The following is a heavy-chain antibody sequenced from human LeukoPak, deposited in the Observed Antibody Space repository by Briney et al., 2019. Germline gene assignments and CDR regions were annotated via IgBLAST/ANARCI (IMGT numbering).Heavy chain of an antibody. J-gene: IGHJ6*03. Sequence: GASVKXXXXXSXXTFISYAIXWVGQAPGQGVEGMGGIIPXFVTANYAQNFHARVTITPDKSTSPAYMYLSSLRSEDTPVYYCARDLARWEMATIFPYYMDVWGKGTTVTVSS. CDR2: IIPXFVTA. V-gene: IGHV1-69*06. CDR1: XXTFISYA. D-gene: IGHD5-24*01. CDR3: ARDLARWEMATIFPYYMDV.